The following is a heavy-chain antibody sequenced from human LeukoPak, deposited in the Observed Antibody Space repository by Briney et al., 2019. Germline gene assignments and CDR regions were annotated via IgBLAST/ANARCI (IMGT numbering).Heavy chain of an antibody. CDR2: IYYSGST. CDR1: GGSISSYY. Sequence: PSETLSLTCTVSGGSISSYYWSWTRQPPGKGLEWIGYIYYSGSTNYNPSLKSRVTISVDTSKNQFSLKLSSVTAADTAVYYCARRGYSGIDYWGQGTLVTVSS. V-gene: IGHV4-59*08. J-gene: IGHJ4*02. CDR3: ARRGYSGIDY. D-gene: IGHD5-12*01.